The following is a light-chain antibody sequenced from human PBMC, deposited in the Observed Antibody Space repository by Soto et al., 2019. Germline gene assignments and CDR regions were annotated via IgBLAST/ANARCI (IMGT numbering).Light chain of an antibody. CDR2: GAS. J-gene: IGKJ1*01. CDR3: HQYTSPPWT. CDR1: QGVPGNY. Sequence: EIVLTQSPTTLSLSPGEGATLSCRASQGVPGNYLAWLQQKPGQSPRLLIYGASSRATGIPDRFSGSGSGTDFTLPISRVEPDDFALYYCHQYTSPPWTLGQGTRVE. V-gene: IGKV3-20*01.